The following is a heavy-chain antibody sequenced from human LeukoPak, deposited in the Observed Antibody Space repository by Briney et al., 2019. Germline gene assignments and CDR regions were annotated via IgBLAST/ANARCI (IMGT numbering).Heavy chain of an antibody. D-gene: IGHD3-3*01. J-gene: IGHJ5*02. V-gene: IGHV1-69*06. Sequence: SVKVSCKASGGTFSSYAISWVRQAPGQGFEWMGGIIPIFGTANYAQKFQGRVTITADKSTSTAYMELSSLRSEDTAVYYCARDRSGDDDFWSGYYTNYFDPWGQGTLVTVSS. CDR3: ARDRSGDDDFWSGYYTNYFDP. CDR1: GGTFSSYA. CDR2: IIPIFGTA.